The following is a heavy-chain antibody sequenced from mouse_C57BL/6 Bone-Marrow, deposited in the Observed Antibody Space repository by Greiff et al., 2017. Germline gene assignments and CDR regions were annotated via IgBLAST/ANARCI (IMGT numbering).Heavy chain of an antibody. Sequence: QVQLQQSGAELVRPGSSVKLSCKASGYTFTSYWMDWVKQRPGKGLEWIGNIYPSDSETHYNQKFKDKATLTVDKSSSTAYMQLSSLTSADSAVYCCAREWPGLRDYGGRGTAVTVSS. J-gene: IGHJ4*01. CDR2: IYPSDSET. V-gene: IGHV1-61*01. D-gene: IGHD3-1*01. CDR3: AREWPGLRDY. CDR1: GYTFTSYW.